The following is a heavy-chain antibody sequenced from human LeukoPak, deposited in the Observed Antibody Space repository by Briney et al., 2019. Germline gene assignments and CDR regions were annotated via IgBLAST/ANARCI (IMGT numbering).Heavy chain of an antibody. Sequence: GGSLRLSCVASGFPLTYSTYNTMWFRQAPGKGLEWISFISNGGSTIYYANSVEGRFTISRDNAKNSLYLQMNGLRAEDTAVYYCARELYRGLGNWFDPWGQGTLVTVSS. V-gene: IGHV3-48*01. D-gene: IGHD3-10*01. CDR1: GFPLTYSTYN. CDR2: ISNGGSTI. CDR3: ARELYRGLGNWFDP. J-gene: IGHJ5*02.